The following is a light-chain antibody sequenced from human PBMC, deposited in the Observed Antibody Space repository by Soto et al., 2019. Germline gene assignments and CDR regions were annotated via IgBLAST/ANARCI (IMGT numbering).Light chain of an antibody. V-gene: IGKV1-39*01. Sequence: DIQMTQSPSSLSASLGDRVTITCRASENIIQYLNWYQQKPGKVPRLLVYGASRLETGVPSRFSASGFWTEFTLTIICLQSEDFATYYSHHSYTAPWTFGQGTKV. CDR1: ENIIQY. CDR2: GAS. CDR3: HHSYTAPWT. J-gene: IGKJ1*01.